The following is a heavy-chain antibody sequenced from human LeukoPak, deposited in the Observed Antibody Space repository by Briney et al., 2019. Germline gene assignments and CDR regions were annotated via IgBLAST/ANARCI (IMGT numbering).Heavy chain of an antibody. V-gene: IGHV1-2*02. Sequence: ASVKVSCKASGYTFTGYYMHWVRQAPGQGLEWMGWINPNSGGTNYAQKFQGRVTMTRDTSISTAYMELSRLRSDDTAVYYCARGWYDILTGYSESWFDPWGQGTLVTVSS. CDR3: ARGWYDILTGYSESWFDP. CDR1: GYTFTGYY. CDR2: INPNSGGT. D-gene: IGHD3-9*01. J-gene: IGHJ5*02.